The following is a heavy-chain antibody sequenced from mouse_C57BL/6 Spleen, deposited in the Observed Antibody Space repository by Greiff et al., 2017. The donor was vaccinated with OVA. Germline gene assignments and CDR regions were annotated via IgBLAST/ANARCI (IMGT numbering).Heavy chain of an antibody. V-gene: IGHV1-80*01. CDR3: ARGGLYSNYAMDY. CDR1: GYAFSSYW. J-gene: IGHJ4*01. CDR2: IYPGDGDT. Sequence: QVQLQQSGAELVKPGASVKISCKASGYAFSSYWMNWVKQRPGKGLEWIGQIYPGDGDTNYNGKFKGKATLTADKSSSTAYMQLSSLTSEDSAVYFCARGGLYSNYAMDYWGQGTSVTVSS. D-gene: IGHD2-5*01.